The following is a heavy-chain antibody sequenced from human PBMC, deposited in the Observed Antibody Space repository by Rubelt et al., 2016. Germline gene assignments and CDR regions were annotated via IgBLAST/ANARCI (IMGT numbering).Heavy chain of an antibody. Sequence: QVQLQESGPGLVKPSETLSLTCTVSGGSVSSGSYYWSWIRQPPGKGLEWIGYIYYSGSTNYNPSLQGRVTISVDTSKDQFSLKLSSVTAADTAVYYCARDRYCSGGSCYPCWGQGTLVTVSS. CDR1: GGSVSSGSYY. D-gene: IGHD2-15*01. V-gene: IGHV4-61*01. CDR3: ARDRYCSGGSCYPC. J-gene: IGHJ4*02. CDR2: IYYSGST.